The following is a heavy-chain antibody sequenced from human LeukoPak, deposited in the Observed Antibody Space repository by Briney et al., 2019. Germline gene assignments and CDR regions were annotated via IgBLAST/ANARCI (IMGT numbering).Heavy chain of an antibody. J-gene: IGHJ4*02. Sequence: ASVKVSCKASGYTFTSYDFNWVRQATGQRPEWMGWMSPNSGGTGYAQKFQDRVTMTRNTSISTAYMELSSLRSNDTAVYYCARGPPNWGYDYWGPGTLVTVSS. CDR2: MSPNSGGT. D-gene: IGHD7-27*01. CDR1: GYTFTSYD. CDR3: ARGPPNWGYDY. V-gene: IGHV1-8*01.